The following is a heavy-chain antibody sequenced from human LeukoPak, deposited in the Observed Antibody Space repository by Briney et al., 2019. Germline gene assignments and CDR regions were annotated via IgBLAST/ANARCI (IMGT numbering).Heavy chain of an antibody. CDR2: INPNSGGT. J-gene: IGHJ4*02. CDR1: GYTFTGYY. Sequence: ASVKVSCKASGYTFTGYYMHWVRQAPGQGLEWMGWINPNSGGTNYAQKFQGRVTMTRDTSISTAYMELSRLRSDDTAVYYCAIPEGYCSGGSSYATSNWGQGTLVTVSS. V-gene: IGHV1-2*02. CDR3: AIPEGYCSGGSSYATSN. D-gene: IGHD2-15*01.